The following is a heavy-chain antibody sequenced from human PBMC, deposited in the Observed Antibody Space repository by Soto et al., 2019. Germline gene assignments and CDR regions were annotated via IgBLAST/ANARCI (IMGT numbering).Heavy chain of an antibody. CDR3: AKGGRQWLVTSDFNY. Sequence: VQLVESGGGVVQPGRSLRLSGAASGFTFSDYAMHWVRQAPGKGLEWVAVVSHDGRNTHYADSVKGRFTISRDSSKNTVSLAMTSLRAEDMAVYYCAKGGRQWLVTSDFNYWGQGALVTVSS. V-gene: IGHV3-30*18. D-gene: IGHD6-19*01. CDR1: GFTFSDYA. CDR2: VSHDGRNT. J-gene: IGHJ4*02.